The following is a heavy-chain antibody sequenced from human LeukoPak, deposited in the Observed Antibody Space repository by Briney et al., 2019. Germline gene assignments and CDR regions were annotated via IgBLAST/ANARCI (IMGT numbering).Heavy chain of an antibody. V-gene: IGHV4-59*08. Sequence: SETLSLTCAVYGGSFSGYYWSWIRQPPGKGLERIGYIYYSGSTNYNPSLKSRVTISVDTSKNQFSLKLSSVTAADTAVYYCARHPFPKYDFWSGYSTAYYFDYWGQGTLVTVSS. CDR1: GGSFSGYY. J-gene: IGHJ4*02. D-gene: IGHD3-3*01. CDR2: IYYSGST. CDR3: ARHPFPKYDFWSGYSTAYYFDY.